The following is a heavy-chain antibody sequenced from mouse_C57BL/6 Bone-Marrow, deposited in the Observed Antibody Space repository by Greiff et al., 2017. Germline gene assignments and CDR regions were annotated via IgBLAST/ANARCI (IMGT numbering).Heavy chain of an antibody. J-gene: IGHJ1*03. CDR2: IDPSDSYT. Sequence: VQLQQPGAELVKPGASVKLSCKASGYTFTSYWMQWLKQRPGQGLEWIGEIDPSDSYTNYNQKFKGQATLTVDTSSSTAYMQLSSLTSEDSAVYYCARDGNWAYWYFDVWGTGTTVTVSS. D-gene: IGHD2-1*01. CDR3: ARDGNWAYWYFDV. CDR1: GYTFTSYW. V-gene: IGHV1-50*01.